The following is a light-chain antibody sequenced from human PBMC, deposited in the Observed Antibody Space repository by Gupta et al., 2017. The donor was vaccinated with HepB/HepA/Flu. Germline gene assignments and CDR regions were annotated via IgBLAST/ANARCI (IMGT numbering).Light chain of an antibody. V-gene: IGKV1-5*03. CDR3: QQYNAYPWT. CDR2: RAA. CDR1: EGIGDW. J-gene: IGKJ1*01. Sequence: DIQLSLSPSHLSASVGDRVTITCRASEGIGDWVAWYQQKPGNAPKLLIYRAASLETGVPSRFSGSRSGTEFTLTISSLQPDDFAVYYCQQYNAYPWTFGLGTKVDFK.